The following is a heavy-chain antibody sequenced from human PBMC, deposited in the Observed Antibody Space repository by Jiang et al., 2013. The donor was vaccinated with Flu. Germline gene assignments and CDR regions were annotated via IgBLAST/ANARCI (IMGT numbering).Heavy chain of an antibody. D-gene: IGHD3-22*01. J-gene: IGHJ2*01. CDR2: IYYSGST. CDR1: GGSISSYY. Sequence: GSGLVKPSETLSPTCTVSGGSISSYYWSWIRQPPGKGLEWIGYIYYSGSTNYNPSLKSRVTISVDTSKNQFSLKLSSVTAADTAVYYCASLSGYSYSWCFDLWGRGTLVTVSS. V-gene: IGHV4-59*01. CDR3: ASLSGYSYSWCFDL.